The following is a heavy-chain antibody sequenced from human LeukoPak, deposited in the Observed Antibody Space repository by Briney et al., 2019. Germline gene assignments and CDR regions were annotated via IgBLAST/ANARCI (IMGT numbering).Heavy chain of an antibody. CDR1: GYTFTGYY. Sequence: ASVKVSCKASGYTFTGYYMHWVRQAPGQGLEWMGWINPNSGGTNYAQKFQGRVTMTRDTSISTAYMELSSLRSEDTAVYYCARGLGIRRYSYYYMDVWGKGTTVTVSS. CDR3: ARGLGIRRYSYYYMDV. V-gene: IGHV1-2*02. CDR2: INPNSGGT. J-gene: IGHJ6*03. D-gene: IGHD3-9*01.